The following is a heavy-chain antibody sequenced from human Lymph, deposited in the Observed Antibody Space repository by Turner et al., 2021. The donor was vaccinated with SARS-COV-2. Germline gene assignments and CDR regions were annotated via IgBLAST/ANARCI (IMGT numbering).Heavy chain of an antibody. Sequence: QLQLQESGPGLVKPSETLSPTCTFSGGSIRSSSFYWGRIRQPPGKGLEGIGSIDYSGRTYYNPALKSRVTISVDTSKNQFSLKLSSVTAADTAVYYCARAPFIIVLMMYASGYFDNWGQGTLVTVSS. CDR2: IDYSGRT. J-gene: IGHJ4*02. CDR3: ARAPFIIVLMMYASGYFDN. V-gene: IGHV4-39*01. CDR1: GGSIRSSSFY. D-gene: IGHD2-8*01.